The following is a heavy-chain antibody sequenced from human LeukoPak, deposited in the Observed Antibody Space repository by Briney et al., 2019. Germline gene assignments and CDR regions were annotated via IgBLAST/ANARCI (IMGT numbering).Heavy chain of an antibody. V-gene: IGHV3-30*02. CDR1: GFTFSSYG. CDR2: IRYDGSSK. J-gene: IGHJ4*02. D-gene: IGHD3/OR15-3a*01. CDR3: AKGDSASAARAFDY. Sequence: GGSLRLSCAASGFTFSSYGMHWVRQAPGKGLEWVAFIRYDGSSKYYADSVKGRFTISRDNSKNTLYLQMNSLRAEDTAVYYCAKGDSASAARAFDYWGQGTLVTVSS.